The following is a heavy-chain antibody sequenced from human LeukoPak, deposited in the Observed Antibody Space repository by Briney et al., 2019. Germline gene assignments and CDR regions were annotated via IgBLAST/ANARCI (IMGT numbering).Heavy chain of an antibody. Sequence: QPGRSLRLSCAASGFSFSSYGMHWVRQAPGKGLEWVAVIWYDGSNKNYADSVKGRFTISRDNSKNILYLQMNSLRVEDTALYYCASHGGLWGQGTLVTVSS. CDR2: IWYDGSNK. CDR3: ASHGGL. D-gene: IGHD5-12*01. CDR1: GFSFSSYG. J-gene: IGHJ4*02. V-gene: IGHV3-33*01.